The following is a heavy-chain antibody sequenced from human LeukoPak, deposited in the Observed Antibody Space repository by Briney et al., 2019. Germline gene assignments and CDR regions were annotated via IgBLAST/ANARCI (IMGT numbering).Heavy chain of an antibody. CDR1: GFTFSSYA. D-gene: IGHD2-8*01. V-gene: IGHV3-30*04. J-gene: IGHJ4*02. CDR2: ISYDGSNK. CDR3: AKEYCSNSVCHSLDY. Sequence: GGSLRLSCAASGFTFSSYAMHWVRQAPGKGLEWLAVISYDGSNKYYADSVKGRFTFSRDNSKNTLYLQMNSLRAEDTAVYYCAKEYCSNSVCHSLDYWGQGTLVTVSS.